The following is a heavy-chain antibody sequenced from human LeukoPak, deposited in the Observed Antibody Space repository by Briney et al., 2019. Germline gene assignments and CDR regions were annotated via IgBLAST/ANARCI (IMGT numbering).Heavy chain of an antibody. CDR2: IWYDGSNK. CDR3: AREMGTRDYYGSGSYYFDY. CDR1: GFTFSSYC. D-gene: IGHD3-10*01. J-gene: IGHJ4*02. Sequence: RRSLRLSCAASGFTFSSYCMHWVRQAPGKGLEWVAVIWYDGSNKYYADSVKGRFTTSKDHSKNTLYLQMNSMRAEDTAVYYCAREMGTRDYYGSGSYYFDYWGQGTLVTVSS. V-gene: IGHV3-33*01.